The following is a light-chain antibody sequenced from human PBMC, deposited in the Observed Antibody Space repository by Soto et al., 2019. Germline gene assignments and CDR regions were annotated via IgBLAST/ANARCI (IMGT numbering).Light chain of an antibody. CDR1: QSISNNY. CDR2: GVS. CDR3: QQSTA. Sequence: EIVLTQSPGTLSLSPGERATLSCRASQSISNNYLAWYQQRPGQAPRLLIYGVSSRATGIADRFSGSGSGTDVTLTISRLEPEDFAMYYCQQSTAFGKGTRVEI. V-gene: IGKV3-20*01. J-gene: IGKJ1*01.